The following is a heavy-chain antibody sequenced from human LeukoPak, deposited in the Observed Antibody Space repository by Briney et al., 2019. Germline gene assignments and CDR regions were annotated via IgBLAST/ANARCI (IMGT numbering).Heavy chain of an antibody. J-gene: IGHJ6*04. CDR1: GFTFSSYA. V-gene: IGHV3-23*01. CDR2: ISGSGGST. CDR3: AKEGRCSSTSCYYYGMDV. D-gene: IGHD2-2*01. Sequence: GGSLRLSCAASGFTFSSYAMSWVRQAPGKGLEWVSAISGSGGSTHYADSVKGRFTISRDNSKNTLYLQMNSLRAEDTAVYYCAKEGRCSSTSCYYYGMDVWGKGTTVTVSS.